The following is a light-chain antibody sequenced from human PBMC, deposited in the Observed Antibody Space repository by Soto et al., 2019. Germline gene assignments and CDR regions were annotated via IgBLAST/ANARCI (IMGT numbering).Light chain of an antibody. CDR1: SSDVGSYNL. CDR2: EGS. V-gene: IGLV2-23*01. J-gene: IGLJ2*01. Sequence: QPASVSGSPGQSITISCTGTSSDVGSYNLVSWYQQHPGKAPKLMIYEGSKRPSGVSNRFSGSKSGNTASLTISGLQAEDEADYYCCSYAGSRGLVFGGGTKLTVL. CDR3: CSYAGSRGLV.